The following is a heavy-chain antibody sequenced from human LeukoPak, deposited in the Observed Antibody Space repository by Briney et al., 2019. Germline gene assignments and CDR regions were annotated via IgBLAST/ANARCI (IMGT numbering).Heavy chain of an antibody. CDR1: GYSISSGYY. Sequence: PSETLSLTCSVSGYSISSGYYWGWIRQPPGKGLEWIGSIYHSGSTYYNPSLKSRVTISVDTSKNQFSLKLSSVTAADTAVYYCARVQRGYSGRTTPQNHWFDPWGQGTLVTVSS. D-gene: IGHD5-12*01. V-gene: IGHV4-38-2*02. CDR2: IYHSGST. CDR3: ARVQRGYSGRTTPQNHWFDP. J-gene: IGHJ5*02.